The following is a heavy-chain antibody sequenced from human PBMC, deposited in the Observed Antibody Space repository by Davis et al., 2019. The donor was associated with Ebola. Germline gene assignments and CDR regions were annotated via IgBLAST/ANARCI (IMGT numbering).Heavy chain of an antibody. D-gene: IGHD1-1*01. V-gene: IGHV3-15*05. Sequence: GESLKISCAASGFTFTTAWMSWVRQAPGKGLEWVGRIKSKISGGTINYAAPVKGRFTISRDDSKNTLYLQMNSLKSEDTAMYYCTSRGLVSATDEAFDIWGQRTVVTVSS. J-gene: IGHJ3*02. CDR3: TSRGLVSATDEAFDI. CDR1: GFTFTTAW. CDR2: IKSKISGGTI.